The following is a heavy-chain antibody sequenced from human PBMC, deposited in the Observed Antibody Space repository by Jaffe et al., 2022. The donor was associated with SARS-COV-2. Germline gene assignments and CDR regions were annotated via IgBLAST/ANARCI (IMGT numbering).Heavy chain of an antibody. V-gene: IGHV3-7*01. D-gene: IGHD2-2*01. Sequence: EVQLVESGGGLVQPGGSLRLSCAASGFTFSSYWMSWVRQAPGKGLEWVANIKQDGSEKYYVDSVKGRFTISRDNAKNSLYLQMNSLRAEDTAVYYCARESAHTHEYPYYYYYYGMDVWGQGTTVTVSS. CDR1: GFTFSSYW. CDR2: IKQDGSEK. J-gene: IGHJ6*02. CDR3: ARESAHTHEYPYYYYYYGMDV.